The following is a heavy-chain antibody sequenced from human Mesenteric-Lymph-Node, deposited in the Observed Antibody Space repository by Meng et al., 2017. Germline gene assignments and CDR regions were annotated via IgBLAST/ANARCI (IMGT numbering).Heavy chain of an antibody. D-gene: IGHD6-19*01. Sequence: LLPHGCPLSFSFAAFRLTSSNPWVDWVRQAPGKGLVWVARMNGDASDIQYADFVKGRFTISRDNAKNTLYLQMNSLRAEDTAVYYCARRKVGSGWFGIDYWGQGTLVTVSS. J-gene: IGHJ4*02. V-gene: IGHV3-74*03. CDR2: MNGDASDI. CDR3: ARRKVGSGWFGIDY. CDR1: RLTSSNPW.